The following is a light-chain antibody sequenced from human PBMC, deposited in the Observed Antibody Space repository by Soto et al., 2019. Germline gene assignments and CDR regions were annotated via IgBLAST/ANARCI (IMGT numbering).Light chain of an antibody. CDR2: DAS. V-gene: IGKV3-15*01. CDR3: QQYNFWPPLT. Sequence: EIVMTQSPATLSVSPGERATLSCRASQSVNSNLAWYRQKPGQAPRLLISDASTRATGVPARSSGSGSGTEFTRTISSLQSEDSGIYYCQQYNFWPPLTFGGGTKVEIK. CDR1: QSVNSN. J-gene: IGKJ4*01.